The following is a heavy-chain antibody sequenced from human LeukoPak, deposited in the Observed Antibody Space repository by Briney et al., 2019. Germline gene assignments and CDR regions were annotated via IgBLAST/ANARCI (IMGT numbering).Heavy chain of an antibody. CDR2: IYYSGST. CDR3: ATLGWGSCYGFDI. D-gene: IGHD3-16*01. CDR1: GGSISSYY. V-gene: IGHV4-59*01. J-gene: IGHJ3*02. Sequence: SETLSLTCTVSGGSISSYYWSWIRQPPGKGLEWIGYIYYSGSTSYNPSLKSRVTISVDTSKNQFSLKLSSVTAADTAVYYCATLGWGSCYGFDIWGQGKKVTVS.